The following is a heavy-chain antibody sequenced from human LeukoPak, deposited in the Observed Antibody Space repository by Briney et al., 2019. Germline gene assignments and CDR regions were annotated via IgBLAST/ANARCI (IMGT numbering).Heavy chain of an antibody. CDR3: VRDLHSSSWYRDWFDP. D-gene: IGHD6-13*01. J-gene: IGHJ5*02. CDR2: ISSSSSTI. Sequence: GGSLRLSCAASGFTFSYYSRNWVRQAPGKGLEWVSYISSSSSTIYYADSVKGRFTISRDNAKNSLYLQMNSLRAEDTALYYCVRDLHSSSWYRDWFDPWGQGTLVTVSS. CDR1: GFTFSYYS. V-gene: IGHV3-48*01.